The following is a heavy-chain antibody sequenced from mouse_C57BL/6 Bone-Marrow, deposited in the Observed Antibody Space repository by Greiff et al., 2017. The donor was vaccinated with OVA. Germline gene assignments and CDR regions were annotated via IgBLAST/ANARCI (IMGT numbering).Heavy chain of an antibody. V-gene: IGHV1-18*01. CDR3: ARRWLLRMDY. J-gene: IGHJ4*01. CDR1: GYTFTDYN. CDR2: INPNNGGT. Sequence: EVQVVESGPELVKPGASVKIPCKASGYTFTDYNMDWVKQSHGKSLEWIGDINPNNGGTIYNQKFKGKATLTVDKSSSTAYMELRSLTSEDTAVYYCARRWLLRMDYWGQGTSVTVSS. D-gene: IGHD2-3*01.